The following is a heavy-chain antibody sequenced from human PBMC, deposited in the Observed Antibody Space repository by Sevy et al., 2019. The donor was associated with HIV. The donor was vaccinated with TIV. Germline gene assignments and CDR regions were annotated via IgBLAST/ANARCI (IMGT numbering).Heavy chain of an antibody. D-gene: IGHD3-22*01. J-gene: IGHJ4*02. V-gene: IGHV3-9*01. CDR1: GFTFDDYA. Sequence: GGSLRLSCAASGFTFDDYAMHWVRQAPGKGLELVSGISWNSGSIGYADSVKGRFTISRDNAKNSLYLQMNSLRAEDTALYYCAKTGYDSSGYYGGPFDYWGQGTLVTVSS. CDR2: ISWNSGSI. CDR3: AKTGYDSSGYYGGPFDY.